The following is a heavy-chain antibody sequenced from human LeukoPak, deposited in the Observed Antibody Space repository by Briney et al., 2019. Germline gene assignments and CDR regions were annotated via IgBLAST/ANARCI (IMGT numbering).Heavy chain of an antibody. CDR3: AREGGDPRWLDP. CDR2: INNSGST. D-gene: IGHD6-25*01. V-gene: IGHV4-4*07. CDR1: GGSISTFY. J-gene: IGHJ5*02. Sequence: SETLSLTCTVSGGSISTFYWTWIRQPAGKGLEWIGRINNSGSTNYNPSLRSRVSMSVDRSKNLFSVTLSSVTAADTAVYFCAREGGDPRWLDPWGQGTLVTVSS.